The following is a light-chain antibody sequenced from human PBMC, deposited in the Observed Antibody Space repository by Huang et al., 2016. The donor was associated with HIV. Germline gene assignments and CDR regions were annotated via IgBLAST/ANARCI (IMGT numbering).Light chain of an antibody. J-gene: IGKJ1*01. CDR2: DAS. CDR1: QSVSSY. V-gene: IGKV3-11*01. CDR3: QQRSHWWT. Sequence: EIVLTQSPATLSLSPGERATLSCRASQSVSSYLAWYQQKPGQAPRLLIYDASNRATGIPARFSGSGSGTDFTLTISSLEPEDFAVYYCQQRSHWWTFGQGTKVEIK.